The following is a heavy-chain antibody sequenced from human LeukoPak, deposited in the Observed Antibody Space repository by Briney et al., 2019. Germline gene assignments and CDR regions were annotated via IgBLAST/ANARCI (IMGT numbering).Heavy chain of an antibody. CDR2: LIPGVASA. J-gene: IGHJ2*01. CDR1: GYTFTGYY. CDR3: AKAVVPTTNWYFDL. D-gene: IGHD4-23*01. V-gene: IGHV1-69*05. Sequence: WASVKVSCKASGYTFTGYYMHWVRQAPGQGLEWVGGLIPGVASANYAQRFEDTVRITTDESKTTVYLDLSSPTSEDTAVYYCAKAVVPTTNWYFDLWGQGTLVTVSS.